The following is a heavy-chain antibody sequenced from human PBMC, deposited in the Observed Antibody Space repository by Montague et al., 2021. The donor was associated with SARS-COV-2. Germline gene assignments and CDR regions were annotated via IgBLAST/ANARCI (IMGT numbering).Heavy chain of an antibody. CDR3: ARAGSLGNFDY. CDR1: GDSDSSISVA. V-gene: IGHV6-1*01. CDR2: TYYRSKWYN. J-gene: IGHJ4*02. D-gene: IGHD3-10*01. Sequence: CAISGDSDSSISVARNWIRQSLSRGPQWLGRTYYRSKWYNDYAVSVNSRVTINPDTSKNQFSLQLNSVTPEDSAVYYCARAGSLGNFDYWGQGTLVNVSS.